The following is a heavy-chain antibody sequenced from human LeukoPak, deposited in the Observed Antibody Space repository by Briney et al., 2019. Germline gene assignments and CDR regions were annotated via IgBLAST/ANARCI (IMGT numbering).Heavy chain of an antibody. J-gene: IGHJ4*02. V-gene: IGHV4-61*10. Sequence: SETLSLTCTVSGGSISSSSYYWSWIRQPAGKGLEWIGYIHYSGSTNYNPSLKSRVTISADTSNNQFSLKLISVTAADTAVYYCARTPRGEFSDYWGQGTLVTVSS. CDR3: ARTPRGEFSDY. D-gene: IGHD3-16*01. CDR1: GGSISSSSYY. CDR2: IHYSGST.